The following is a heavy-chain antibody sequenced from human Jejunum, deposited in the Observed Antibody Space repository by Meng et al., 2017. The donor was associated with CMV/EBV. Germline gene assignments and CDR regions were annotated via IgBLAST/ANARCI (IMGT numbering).Heavy chain of an antibody. CDR2: ISYSGST. CDR1: GDSISRNLW. CDR3: ARSPGFWSLDY. V-gene: IGHV4-4*01. D-gene: IGHD2-8*02. J-gene: IGHJ4*02. Sequence: AVSGDSISRNLWWSWVRQPPGKGLEWIGEISYSGSTKYNPSLQSRVTISSDTTNNRFSLRLNSVTAADTGVYFCARSPGFWSLDYWGRGTLGTVSS.